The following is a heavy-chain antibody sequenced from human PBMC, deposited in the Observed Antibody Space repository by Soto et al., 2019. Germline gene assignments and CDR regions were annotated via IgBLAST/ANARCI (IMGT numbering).Heavy chain of an antibody. D-gene: IGHD3-10*01. Sequence: EVQLVESGGGLIQPGGSLKLSCAASGFTVGNNYMSWVRQAPGKGLEWVSLIYSTGTTKYADSVKGQFTVSRDNAKNTLYLQMNSLRAEDTAVYYCAKDGRGSGSHYNSFGYWGQGTLVTVSS. CDR3: AKDGRGSGSHYNSFGY. CDR1: GFTVGNNY. J-gene: IGHJ4*02. CDR2: IYSTGTT. V-gene: IGHV3-53*01.